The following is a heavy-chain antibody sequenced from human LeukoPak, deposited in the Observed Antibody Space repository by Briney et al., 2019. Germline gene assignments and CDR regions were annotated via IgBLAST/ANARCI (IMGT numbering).Heavy chain of an antibody. Sequence: SETLSLTCAVYGASLSGYYWTWIRQPPGKGLEWIGEINHGGSTNYNPSLKSRVTISLDTSKNQFSLKLTSVTAADTAVYYRASCLSYWYDSSGHQVRDAFDIWGRGTRVIVSS. CDR3: ASCLSYWYDSSGHQVRDAFDI. V-gene: IGHV4-34*01. CDR2: INHGGST. CDR1: GASLSGYY. J-gene: IGHJ3*02. D-gene: IGHD3-22*01.